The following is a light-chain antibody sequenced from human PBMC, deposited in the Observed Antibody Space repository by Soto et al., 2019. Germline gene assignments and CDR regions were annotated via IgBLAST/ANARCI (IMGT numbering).Light chain of an antibody. CDR3: QVWDSSSDHWV. V-gene: IGLV3-21*04. Sequence: SYELTQPPSVSVAPGKTARITCGGNNIGSKSVHWYQQKPGQAPVLVIYYDSDRPSGLPGRFSGSNSGNTATLTISRVEAGDEADYYCQVWDSSSDHWVFGGGTKLTVL. CDR1: NIGSKS. J-gene: IGLJ3*02. CDR2: YDS.